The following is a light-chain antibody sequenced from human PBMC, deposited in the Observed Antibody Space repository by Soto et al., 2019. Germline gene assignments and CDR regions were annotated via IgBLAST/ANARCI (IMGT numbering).Light chain of an antibody. Sequence: ETVLTQSPATLSLSPGERATLSCRASQSVGDYLVWYQQKPGQPPRLLIYDASIRAAGVPARFSGSGSGTDFTLTISSLVPVDLAVYYCKQRNSWPLTFGGGTKVEIK. J-gene: IGKJ4*01. CDR3: KQRNSWPLT. CDR2: DAS. V-gene: IGKV3-11*01. CDR1: QSVGDY.